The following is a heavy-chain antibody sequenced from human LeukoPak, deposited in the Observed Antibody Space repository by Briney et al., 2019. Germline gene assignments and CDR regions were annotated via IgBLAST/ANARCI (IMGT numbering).Heavy chain of an antibody. CDR3: AKDRGGYSVVDASDI. CDR1: GFTFDDYA. D-gene: IGHD5-12*01. V-gene: IGHV3-9*01. CDR2: ISWNSGSI. J-gene: IGHJ3*02. Sequence: GGSLRLSCAASGFTFDDYAMHWVRQAPGKGLEWVSGISWNSGSIGYADSVKGRFTISRDNAKNSLYLQMNSLRAEDTALYYCAKDRGGYSVVDASDIWGQGTMVTVSS.